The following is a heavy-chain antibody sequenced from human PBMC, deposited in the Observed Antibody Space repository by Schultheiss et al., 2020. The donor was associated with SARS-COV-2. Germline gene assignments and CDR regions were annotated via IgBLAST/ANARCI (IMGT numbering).Heavy chain of an antibody. CDR3: ARDVIAAAGNDAFDI. D-gene: IGHD6-13*01. Sequence: SVKVSCKASGGTFSSYAISWVRQAPGQGLEWMGRIIPILGIANYAQKFQGRVTITADKSTSTAYMELSSLRSEDTAVYYCARDVIAAAGNDAFDIWGQGTMVTVSS. J-gene: IGHJ3*02. CDR2: IIPILGIA. V-gene: IGHV1-69*04. CDR1: GGTFSSYA.